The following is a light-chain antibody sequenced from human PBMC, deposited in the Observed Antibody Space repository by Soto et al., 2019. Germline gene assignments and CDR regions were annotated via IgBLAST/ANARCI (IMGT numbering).Light chain of an antibody. V-gene: IGKV3-20*01. CDR3: QQRYT. J-gene: IGKJ2*01. CDR2: GAS. CDR1: SSSY. Sequence: SSSYLAWYQQKPGQAPRLLIYGASSRATGIPDRFSGSGSGTDFTLTISRLEPEDFAVYYCQQRYTFGQGTKLEIK.